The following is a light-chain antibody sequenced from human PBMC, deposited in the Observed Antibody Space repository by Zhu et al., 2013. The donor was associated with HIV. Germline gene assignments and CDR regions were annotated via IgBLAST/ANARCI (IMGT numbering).Light chain of an antibody. CDR1: QSIATKF. Sequence: EIVLTQSPHTLSLSPGEGVTLSCRASQSIATKFFAWYQQRGGQPPRLLIYGTSTRAAGVPDRFTGSGSGKDFTLTISRLEPEDFAVYYCQQYGSSLWTFG. J-gene: IGKJ1*01. CDR2: GTS. V-gene: IGKV3-20*01. CDR3: QQYGSSLWT.